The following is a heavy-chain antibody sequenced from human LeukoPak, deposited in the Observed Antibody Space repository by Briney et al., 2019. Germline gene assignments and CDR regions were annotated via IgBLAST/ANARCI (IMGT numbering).Heavy chain of an antibody. CDR1: GYTFSGYY. Sequence: ASVKVSCKASGYTFSGYYMHWVRQAPGQGLEWMEWINPNSGGTNYAQKFQGRVTMTRDTSISTAYMELSRLRSDDTAVYYCARLCYYDSSGPYGGYDYWGQGTLVTVSS. CDR2: INPNSGGT. J-gene: IGHJ4*02. V-gene: IGHV1-2*02. CDR3: ARLCYYDSSGPYGGYDY. D-gene: IGHD3-22*01.